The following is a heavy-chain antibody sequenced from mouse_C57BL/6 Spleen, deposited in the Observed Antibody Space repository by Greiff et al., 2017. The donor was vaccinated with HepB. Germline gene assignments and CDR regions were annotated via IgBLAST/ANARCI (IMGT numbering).Heavy chain of an antibody. CDR3: ARGNYDDYFDY. CDR1: GYSITSGYD. CDR2: ISYSGST. D-gene: IGHD2-4*01. Sequence: EVQVVESGPGMVKPSQSLSLTCTVTGYSITSGYDWHWIRHFPGNKLEWMGYISYSGSTNYNPSLKSRISITHDTSKNHFFLKLNSVTTEDTATYYCARGNYDDYFDYWGQGTTLTVSS. V-gene: IGHV3-1*01. J-gene: IGHJ2*01.